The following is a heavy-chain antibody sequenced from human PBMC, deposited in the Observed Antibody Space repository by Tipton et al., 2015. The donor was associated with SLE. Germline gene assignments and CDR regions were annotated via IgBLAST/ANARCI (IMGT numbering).Heavy chain of an antibody. J-gene: IGHJ4*02. CDR3: ASSTDSSSYYFDY. CDR1: GGSISSYY. CDR2: IYYSGST. Sequence: TLSLTCTVSGGSISSYYWSWIRQPPGKGLEWIGYIYYSGSTNYNPSLKSRVTISVDTSKNQFSLKLSSVTAADTAVYYCASSTDSSSYYFDYWGQGTLVTVSS. V-gene: IGHV4-59*01. D-gene: IGHD6-13*01.